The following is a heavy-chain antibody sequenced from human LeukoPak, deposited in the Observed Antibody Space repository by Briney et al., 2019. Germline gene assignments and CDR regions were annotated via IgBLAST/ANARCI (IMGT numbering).Heavy chain of an antibody. CDR3: ARGVLLVPAAARNWFDP. Sequence: PSETLPLTCTVSGGSISSGSYSWSWIRQPAGKGLEWIGRIYTSGSTKYNPSLNSRVTISLDTSKNQFSLKLSSVTAADTAVYYCARGVLLVPAAARNWFDPWGQGTLVTVSS. J-gene: IGHJ5*02. D-gene: IGHD2-2*01. V-gene: IGHV4-61*02. CDR2: IYTSGST. CDR1: GGSISSGSYS.